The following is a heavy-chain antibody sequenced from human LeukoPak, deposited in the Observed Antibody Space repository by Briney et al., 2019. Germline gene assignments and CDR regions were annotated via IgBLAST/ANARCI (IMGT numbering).Heavy chain of an antibody. CDR1: GFTFSSYG. J-gene: IGHJ6*02. D-gene: IGHD6-6*01. Sequence: PGGSLRLSCAASGFTFSSYGMSWVRQAPGKGLEWVSAISGSGDATNYVESVKGRFSISRDNSQNTLYLQMNSLRDADTAVYYCARSDSSSSVVLGSYYGMDVWGQGTTVTVCS. CDR2: ISGSGDAT. V-gene: IGHV3-23*01. CDR3: ARSDSSSSVVLGSYYGMDV.